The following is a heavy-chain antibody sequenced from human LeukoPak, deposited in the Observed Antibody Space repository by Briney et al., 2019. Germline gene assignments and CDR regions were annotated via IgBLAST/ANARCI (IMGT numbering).Heavy chain of an antibody. CDR3: AKGGWIQLPPALAFDI. Sequence: GGSLRLSCAVSGFTFSSEAMGWVRQLPGGGLEWVSTISPAGGTTYYAESMKGRFTISRDNSKNTLYLQMNSLRAEDTAVYYCAKGGWIQLPPALAFDIWGQGTMVTVSS. J-gene: IGHJ3*02. CDR1: GFTFSSEA. V-gene: IGHV3-23*01. CDR2: ISPAGGTT. D-gene: IGHD5-18*01.